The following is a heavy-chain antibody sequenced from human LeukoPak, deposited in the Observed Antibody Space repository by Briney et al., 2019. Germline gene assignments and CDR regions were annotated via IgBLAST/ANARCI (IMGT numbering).Heavy chain of an antibody. Sequence: GGTLRLSCAASGFTFSSYGMSWVRQAPGKGLEWVSASSGSGGSTYYADSVKGRFTISRDNSKNTLYLQMNSLRAEDTAVYYCARASCGYYDSSGYYWCYWGQGTLVTVSS. V-gene: IGHV3-23*01. CDR3: ARASCGYYDSSGYYWCY. CDR1: GFTFSSYG. J-gene: IGHJ4*02. CDR2: SSGSGGST. D-gene: IGHD3-22*01.